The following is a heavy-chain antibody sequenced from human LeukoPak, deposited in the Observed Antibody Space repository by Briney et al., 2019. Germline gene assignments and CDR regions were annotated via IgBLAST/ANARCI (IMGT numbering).Heavy chain of an antibody. J-gene: IGHJ5*02. CDR1: GFPFSSHG. CDR3: ARDRYYGSGSSNWFDP. CDR2: ISPGGPT. Sequence: GGSLRLSCAGSGFPFSSHGMNWVRQAPGKGLEWVSGISPGGPTYYADSVKGRFTISRDNAKNSLYLQMNSLRAEDTAVYYCARDRYYGSGSSNWFDPWGQGTLVTVSS. V-gene: IGHV3-21*04. D-gene: IGHD3-10*01.